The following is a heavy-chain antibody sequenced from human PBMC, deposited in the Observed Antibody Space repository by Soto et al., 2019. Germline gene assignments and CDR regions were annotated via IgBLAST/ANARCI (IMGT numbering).Heavy chain of an antibody. D-gene: IGHD6-19*01. V-gene: IGHV1-3*01. CDR3: ARKTWPGHYSSGWQDFDY. CDR2: INAGNGNT. CDR1: GYTFTSYA. Sequence: ASVKVSCKASGYTFTSYAMHWVRQAPGQRLEWMGWINAGNGNTKYSQKFQGRVTITRDTSASTAYMELSSLRSEDTAVYYCARKTWPGHYSSGWQDFDYWGQGTLVTVSS. J-gene: IGHJ4*02.